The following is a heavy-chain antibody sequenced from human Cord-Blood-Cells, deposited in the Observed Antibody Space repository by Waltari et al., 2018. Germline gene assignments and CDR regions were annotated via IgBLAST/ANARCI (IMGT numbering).Heavy chain of an antibody. CDR2: IIPILGIA. V-gene: IGHV1-69*09. CDR1: GGTFSSYA. CDR3: ASVTSSSSSFLGHY. J-gene: IGHJ4*02. D-gene: IGHD6-6*01. Sequence: QVQLVQSGAEVKKPGSSVKVSCKASGGTFSSYAISWVRQAPGQGLEWMGRIIPILGIANYAQKFQGRVTITADKSTSTAYMELSSLRSEDTAVYYCASVTSSSSSFLGHYWGQGTLVTVSS.